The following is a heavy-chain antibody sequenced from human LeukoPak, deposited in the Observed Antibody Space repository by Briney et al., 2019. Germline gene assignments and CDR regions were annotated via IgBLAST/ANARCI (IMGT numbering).Heavy chain of an antibody. CDR1: GYTFTGYY. D-gene: IGHD3-10*01. CDR3: ARGWYGSGVNWFDP. V-gene: IGHV1-2*02. CDR2: INPNSGGT. Sequence: ASVKVSCKASGYTFTGYYMHWVRQAPGQGLEWMGWINPNSGGTNYAQKFQGRVTMTRDTSISTAYMELSRLRSDDTAVYYYARGWYGSGVNWFDPWGQGTLVTVSS. J-gene: IGHJ5*02.